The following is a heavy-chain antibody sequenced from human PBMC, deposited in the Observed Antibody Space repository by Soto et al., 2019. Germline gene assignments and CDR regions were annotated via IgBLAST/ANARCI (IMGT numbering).Heavy chain of an antibody. CDR1: GGTFSSYA. D-gene: IGHD5-18*01. V-gene: IGHV1-69*13. Sequence: GASVKVSCKASGGTFSSYAISWVRQAPGQGLEWMGGIIPIFGTANYAQKFQGRVTITADESTSTAYMELSSLRSEDTAVYYCARDRGGYSYGLGYYYYGMDVWGQGTTVTVSS. CDR3: ARDRGGYSYGLGYYYYGMDV. CDR2: IIPIFGTA. J-gene: IGHJ6*02.